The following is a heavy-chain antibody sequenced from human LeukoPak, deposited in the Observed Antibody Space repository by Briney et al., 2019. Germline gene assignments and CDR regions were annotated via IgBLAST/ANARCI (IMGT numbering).Heavy chain of an antibody. D-gene: IGHD1-1*01. CDR2: IYSSGNT. Sequence: SETLSLTCTVSSGSISNYYWNWFRQPPGKGLEWIGWIYSSGNTNYNPSLRSRVTISVDMSKNQFSLELTSVTAADTAVYYCARARYNNGFGWFDYWGQGALVTVSS. V-gene: IGHV4-59*01. J-gene: IGHJ4*02. CDR3: ARARYNNGFGWFDY. CDR1: SGSISNYY.